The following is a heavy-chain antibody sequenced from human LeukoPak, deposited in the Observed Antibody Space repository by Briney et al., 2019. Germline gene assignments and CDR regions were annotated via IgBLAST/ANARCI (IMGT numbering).Heavy chain of an antibody. CDR3: AGQNWGRMRAFDI. D-gene: IGHD7-27*01. Sequence: ASVKVSCKASGGTFSSYAISWVRQAPGQGLEWMGGIIPIFGTANYAQKFRGRVTITADESTSTAYMELSSLRSEDTAVYYCAGQNWGRMRAFDIWGQGTMVTVSS. CDR2: IIPIFGTA. V-gene: IGHV1-69*13. J-gene: IGHJ3*02. CDR1: GGTFSSYA.